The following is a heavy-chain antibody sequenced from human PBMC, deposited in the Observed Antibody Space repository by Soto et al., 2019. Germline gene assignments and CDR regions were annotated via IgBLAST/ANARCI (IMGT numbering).Heavy chain of an antibody. CDR3: AREDTALVPDSFDI. Sequence: SGGSLRLSCAASGFTFSNYWMHWVRQAPGKGLVWVSRTKGDGSITNYADSVKGRFTISRDNAENTLTLQMNSLRAEDTAVYYCAREDTALVPDSFDIWGQGTMVTVSS. CDR2: TKGDGSIT. D-gene: IGHD2-21*02. V-gene: IGHV3-74*01. CDR1: GFTFSNYW. J-gene: IGHJ3*02.